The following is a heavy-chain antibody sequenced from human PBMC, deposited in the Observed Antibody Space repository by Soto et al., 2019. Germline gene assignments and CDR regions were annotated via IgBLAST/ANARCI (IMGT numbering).Heavy chain of an antibody. CDR3: AKEAYIAVAVMWSGWFDP. V-gene: IGHV3-23*01. Sequence: PGGSLRLSCAASGFTFSSYAMSWVRQAPGKGLEWVSAISGSGGSTYYADSVKGRFTISRDNSKNTLYLQMNSLRAEDTAVYYCAKEAYIAVAVMWSGWFDPWGQGTLVTVSS. CDR2: ISGSGGST. D-gene: IGHD6-19*01. J-gene: IGHJ5*02. CDR1: GFTFSSYA.